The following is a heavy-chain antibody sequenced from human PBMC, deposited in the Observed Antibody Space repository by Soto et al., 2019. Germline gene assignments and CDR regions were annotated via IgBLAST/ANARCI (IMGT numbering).Heavy chain of an antibody. CDR2: LWYGGSQN. CDR1: GFSFRNSA. Sequence: QEQLVESGGGVVQPGKSLRLSCAASGFSFRNSAMHWVRQAPGKGLEWVAVLWYGGSQNSYADSVKGRFTISRDTSNNTLYLQMNNLRAEDTALYFCARSNGGWYFYLWGRGTQVTVSS. D-gene: IGHD2-8*01. J-gene: IGHJ2*01. V-gene: IGHV3-33*01. CDR3: ARSNGGWYFYL.